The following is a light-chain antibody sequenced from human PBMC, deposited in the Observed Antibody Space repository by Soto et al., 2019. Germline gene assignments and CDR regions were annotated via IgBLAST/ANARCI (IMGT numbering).Light chain of an antibody. J-gene: IGLJ3*02. Sequence: SYELTQPTSVSVAPGQTASITCGGTNIGAKGVHWYQQKNPGQAPVLVVFDDRARPSAIPERFSGSNSGNTATLTISRVEAGDEADYYCQVWHSTSVRVFGGGTQLTVL. CDR1: NIGAKG. CDR2: DDR. CDR3: QVWHSTSVRV. V-gene: IGLV3-21*02.